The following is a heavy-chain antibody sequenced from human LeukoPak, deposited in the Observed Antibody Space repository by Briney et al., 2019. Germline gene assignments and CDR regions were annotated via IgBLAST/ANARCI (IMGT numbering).Heavy chain of an antibody. CDR2: INSDGSST. J-gene: IGHJ4*02. CDR1: GFTFSSYW. D-gene: IGHD5-18*01. Sequence: PGGSLRLSCAASGFTFSSYWMHWVRQAPGKGLVWVSRINSDGSSTSYADSVKGRFTISRDNAKNTLYLQMNSLRAEDTAVYYCARSAFGYSYGYLDYWGQGTLVTVSS. V-gene: IGHV3-74*01. CDR3: ARSAFGYSYGYLDY.